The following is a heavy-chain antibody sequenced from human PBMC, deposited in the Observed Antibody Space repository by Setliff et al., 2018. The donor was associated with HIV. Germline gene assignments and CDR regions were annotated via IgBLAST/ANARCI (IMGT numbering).Heavy chain of an antibody. CDR3: ARDYYDSSGYIFFPGLPDY. V-gene: IGHV1-69*05. Sequence: SVKVSCKASGGTFSTYAISWVRQAPGQGLEWMGGIIPIFGTANYAQRLQGRVTMTRDTSISTAYMELSRLRSDDTAVYYCARDYYDSSGYIFFPGLPDYWGQGTLVTVSS. CDR1: GGTFSTYA. CDR2: IIPIFGTA. J-gene: IGHJ4*02. D-gene: IGHD3-22*01.